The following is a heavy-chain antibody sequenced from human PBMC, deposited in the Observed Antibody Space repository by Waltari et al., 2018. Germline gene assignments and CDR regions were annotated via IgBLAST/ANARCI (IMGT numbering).Heavy chain of an antibody. V-gene: IGHV4-39*01. Sequence: QLQLQESGPGLVKPSETLSLTCTVSGGSISSSSYYWGWIRQPPGTGLEWIGSIYYSGSTYYNPSLKSRVTISLDTSKNQFSLKLSSGTAADTAVYYCARQPHYYGSGSPLDYWGQGTLVTVSS. J-gene: IGHJ4*02. CDR3: ARQPHYYGSGSPLDY. CDR1: GGSISSSSYY. CDR2: IYYSGST. D-gene: IGHD3-10*01.